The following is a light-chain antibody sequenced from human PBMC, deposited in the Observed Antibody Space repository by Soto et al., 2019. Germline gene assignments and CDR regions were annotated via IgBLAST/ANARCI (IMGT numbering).Light chain of an antibody. J-gene: IGLJ2*01. Sequence: QSVLTQPPSASGTPGQRVTISCSGSSSNIGSNYVYWYQQLPGTAPKLLIYSNNQRPSGVPDRFSGSKSGTSASLAISGLQSEDEADYYCAAWDDSLNGVVFGGGTKRTVL. CDR2: SNN. CDR3: AAWDDSLNGVV. V-gene: IGLV1-44*01. CDR1: SSNIGSNY.